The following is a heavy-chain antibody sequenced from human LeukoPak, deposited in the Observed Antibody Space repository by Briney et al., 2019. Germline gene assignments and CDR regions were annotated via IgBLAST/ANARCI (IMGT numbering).Heavy chain of an antibody. CDR2: IYYSGST. CDR1: GGSISRSIYF. J-gene: IGHJ4*02. Sequence: SETLSLTCTVFGGSISRSIYFWGWIRQPPGKGLEWIGYIYYSGSTNYNPSLKSRVTISVDTSKNQFSLKLSSVTAADTAVYYCARTGPRQLFDYWGQGTLVTVSS. V-gene: IGHV4-61*05. CDR3: ARTGPRQLFDY. D-gene: IGHD6-13*01.